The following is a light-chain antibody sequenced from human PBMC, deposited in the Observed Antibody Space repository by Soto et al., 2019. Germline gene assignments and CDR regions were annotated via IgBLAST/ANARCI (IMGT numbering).Light chain of an antibody. CDR2: GAS. CDR3: QQYSNWPSWT. CDR1: QNVNSN. Sequence: ETVMTQSPATLSVSPGERATLSCRATQNVNSNLAWNQQKPGQAPRLLLYGASTRATGIPARFGGSGSRTEFTLNISSLQSEDFGVYFCQQYSNWPSWTFGQGTKVDIK. V-gene: IGKV3-15*01. J-gene: IGKJ1*01.